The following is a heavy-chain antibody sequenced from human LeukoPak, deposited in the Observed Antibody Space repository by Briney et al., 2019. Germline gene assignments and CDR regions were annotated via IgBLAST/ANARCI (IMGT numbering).Heavy chain of an antibody. V-gene: IGHV4-39*01. D-gene: IGHD3-9*01. CDR1: GGSVSSSTYY. CDR3: ARLSKGRFFDYIFDY. CDR2: IYYGGST. J-gene: IGHJ4*02. Sequence: PSQTLSLTCTVSGGSVSSSTYYWGWIRQPPGKGLEWIGNIYYGGSTYYNPSLTSRVTMSVDTSNNQFSLKMHSVTAADTAVYYCARLSKGRFFDYIFDYWGQGTLVTVSS.